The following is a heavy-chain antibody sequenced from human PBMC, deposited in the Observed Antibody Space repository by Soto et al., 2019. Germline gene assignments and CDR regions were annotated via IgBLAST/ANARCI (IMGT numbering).Heavy chain of an antibody. V-gene: IGHV4-34*01. CDR1: GGSFSGYY. Sequence: PSETLSLTCAVYGGSFSGYYWSWIRQPPGKGLEWIGEINHSGSTNYNPSLKSRVTISVDTSKNQFSLKLSSVTAADTAVYYCARGGPDYATPFHYWGQGTLDTVS. D-gene: IGHD4-17*01. J-gene: IGHJ4*02. CDR3: ARGGPDYATPFHY. CDR2: INHSGST.